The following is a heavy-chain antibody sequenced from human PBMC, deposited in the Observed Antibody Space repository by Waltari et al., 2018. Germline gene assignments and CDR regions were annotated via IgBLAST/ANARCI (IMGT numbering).Heavy chain of an antibody. CDR1: GFTFSRYA. Sequence: QVQLVESGGGVVQPGRSLRLSCAAPGFTFSRYAMHWVRQAPGKGLEWVAVISDDGSEDYYADSVKGRFTISRDNSENTLYLQMNGLRSEDTSMYYCARGVQRDDFERFDYWGQGTLVTVSS. CDR2: ISDDGSED. V-gene: IGHV3-30*01. D-gene: IGHD2-21*02. J-gene: IGHJ4*02. CDR3: ARGVQRDDFERFDY.